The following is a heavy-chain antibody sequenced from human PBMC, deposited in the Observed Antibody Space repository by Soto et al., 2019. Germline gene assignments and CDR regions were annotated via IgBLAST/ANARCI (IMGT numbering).Heavy chain of an antibody. CDR2: ISNSGNT. V-gene: IGHV4-31*03. D-gene: IGHD6-6*01. J-gene: IGHJ5*02. CDR3: ARGSFSSSSSWFDP. Sequence: SETLSLTCSVSGGSMRSGSYYWTWIRQHPGKGLEWVAYISNSGNTYYNPSLETRLTISLDTPKNLFSLSLTSVTAADTALYYCARGSFSSSSSWFDPWGQGALVTVSS. CDR1: GGSMRSGSYY.